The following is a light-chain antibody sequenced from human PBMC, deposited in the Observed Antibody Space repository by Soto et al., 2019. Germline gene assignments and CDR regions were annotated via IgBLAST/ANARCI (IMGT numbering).Light chain of an antibody. CDR2: DAS. J-gene: IGKJ1*01. CDR1: QSVDNY. Sequence: IVLEISASTVRLAPEERATRWSPSLQSVDNYLVWYQQKPGQAPTLLIDDASNRATGIPARFSGSGSGTDFTLTISCLEPEAVAVYYCQKRINWPPAGAFGQGTKVDIK. V-gene: IGKV3-11*01. CDR3: QKRINWPPAGA.